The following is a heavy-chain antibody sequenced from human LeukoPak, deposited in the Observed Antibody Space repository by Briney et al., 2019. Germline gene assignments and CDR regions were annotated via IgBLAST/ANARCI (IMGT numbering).Heavy chain of an antibody. Sequence: ETLSLTCAVYGGSFSSYWMHWVRQAPGKGLVWVSRINSDGSSTSYADSVKGRFTISRDNAKNTLSLQMNSLRADDTAVYYCARGYSGTYRIDYWGQGTLVTVSS. V-gene: IGHV3-74*01. CDR1: GGSFSSYW. D-gene: IGHD1-26*01. CDR3: ARGYSGTYRIDY. CDR2: INSDGSST. J-gene: IGHJ4*02.